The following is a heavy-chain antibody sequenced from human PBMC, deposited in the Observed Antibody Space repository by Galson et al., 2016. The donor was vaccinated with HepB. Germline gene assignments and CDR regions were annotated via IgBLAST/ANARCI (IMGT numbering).Heavy chain of an antibody. Sequence: SVKVSCKASGYTFTTYAMYWVRQAPGQRLEWMGWINAANGDTKYSQKLQGRGTITWDTSANTAYMELSSLSSEDTAVYYCARGHIVATVDYYYYGLDVWGQGTTVTVSS. D-gene: IGHD5-12*01. CDR2: INAANGDT. CDR3: ARGHIVATVDYYYYGLDV. J-gene: IGHJ6*02. V-gene: IGHV1-3*01. CDR1: GYTFTTYA.